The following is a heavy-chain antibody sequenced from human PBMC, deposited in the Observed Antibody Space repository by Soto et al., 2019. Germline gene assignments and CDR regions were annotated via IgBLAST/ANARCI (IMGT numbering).Heavy chain of an antibody. CDR3: ARDFPGDGYDYVWGSWGY. V-gene: IGHV1-18*01. J-gene: IGHJ4*02. CDR1: GYTFTSYG. CDR2: ISAYNGNT. Sequence: QVQLVQSGAEVKKPGASVKVSCKASGYTFTSYGISWVRQAPGQGLEWMGWISAYNGNTNYAQKLQGRVTMTTDTSTSTAYMELRSLRSDATAVYYCARDFPGDGYDYVWGSWGYWGQRTVVTVSS. D-gene: IGHD3-16*01.